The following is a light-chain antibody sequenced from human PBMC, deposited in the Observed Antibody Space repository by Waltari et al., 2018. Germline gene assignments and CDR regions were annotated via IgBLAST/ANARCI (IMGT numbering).Light chain of an antibody. J-gene: IGLJ3*02. CDR1: TGIGGNSDF. V-gene: IGLV2-23*02. Sequence: QSALTQPASVSGAPGQSITISCRAVTGIGGNSDFVPWYQHHPGKVPKLLIYEVIKRPPDISDRFTGSKSGNTASLSISGLQADDEADYYCCSYVQKDIWLFGRGTKVTVL. CDR2: EVI. CDR3: CSYVQKDIWL.